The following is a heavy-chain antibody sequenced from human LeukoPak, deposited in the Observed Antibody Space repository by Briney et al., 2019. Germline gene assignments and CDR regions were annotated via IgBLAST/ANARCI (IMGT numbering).Heavy chain of an antibody. CDR1: GYTFTSYY. D-gene: IGHD6-19*01. Sequence: GASVKVSCKASGYTFTSYYMHWVRQAPGQGLEWMGWINPNSGGTNYAQKFQGRVTMTRDTSISTAYMELSRLRSDDTAVYYCARVTGAVAGPDEADYWGQGTLVTVSS. CDR3: ARVTGAVAGPDEADY. J-gene: IGHJ4*02. V-gene: IGHV1-2*02. CDR2: INPNSGGT.